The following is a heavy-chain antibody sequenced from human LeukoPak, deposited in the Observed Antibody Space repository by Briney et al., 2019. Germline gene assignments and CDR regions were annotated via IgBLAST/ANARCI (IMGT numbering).Heavy chain of an antibody. V-gene: IGHV4-39*07. D-gene: IGHD3-22*01. CDR1: GGSISSSSYY. Sequence: SETLSLTCTVSGGSISSSSYYWGWIRQPPGKGLEWIGSIYYSGSTYYNPSLKSRVTISVDTSKNQFSLKLSSVTAADTAVYYCATGPYYYDSSGQIDYWGQGTLVTVSS. CDR3: ATGPYYYDSSGQIDY. CDR2: IYYSGST. J-gene: IGHJ4*02.